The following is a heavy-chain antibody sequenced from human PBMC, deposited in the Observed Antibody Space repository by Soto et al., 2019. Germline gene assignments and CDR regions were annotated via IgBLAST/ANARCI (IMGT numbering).Heavy chain of an antibody. CDR2: MYYSGST. V-gene: IGHV4-30-4*01. Sequence: SETLSLTCTVSGGSISSGDCYWSWIRQPPGKGLEWIGFMYYSGSTYYNPSLKSRVTISVDTSKSQFSLKLSSVTAADTAVYYCASGDSYDPIYYRLLSVWGQGTLVNVSS. D-gene: IGHD2-21*01. CDR1: GGSISSGDCY. J-gene: IGHJ4*02. CDR3: ASGDSYDPIYYRLLSV.